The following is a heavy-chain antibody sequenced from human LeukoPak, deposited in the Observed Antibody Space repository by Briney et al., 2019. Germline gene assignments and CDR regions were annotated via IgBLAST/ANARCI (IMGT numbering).Heavy chain of an antibody. CDR1: GFTFTTYT. V-gene: IGHV3-64*02. Sequence: GGSLRLSCAASGFTFTTYTIHWIRQAPGKGLEYVSAVVGNGGTTYYADSVRGRFTISRDNSKNTVYLQMGSLRAEDTAVYYCARVRAYYYFDYWGQGAQVTVSS. CDR2: VVGNGGTT. J-gene: IGHJ4*02. D-gene: IGHD2-21*01. CDR3: ARVRAYYYFDY.